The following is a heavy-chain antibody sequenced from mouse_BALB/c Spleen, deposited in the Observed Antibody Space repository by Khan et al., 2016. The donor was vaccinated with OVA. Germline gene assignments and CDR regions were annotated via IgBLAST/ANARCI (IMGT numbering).Heavy chain of an antibody. CDR3: MRAGVDGCSFAY. V-gene: IGHV1-69*02. Sequence: QVQLKQSGTELVRPGASVKLSCKASGYTFTNYWINWVKQRPGQGLEWIGNIYPSDSYTNYNQNFKDKATLTVDKSSSTAYMQLSSPTSEDAAVYYCMRAGVDGCSFAYWGQGTLVTVSA. CDR1: GYTFTNYW. D-gene: IGHD2-3*01. J-gene: IGHJ3*01. CDR2: IYPSDSYT.